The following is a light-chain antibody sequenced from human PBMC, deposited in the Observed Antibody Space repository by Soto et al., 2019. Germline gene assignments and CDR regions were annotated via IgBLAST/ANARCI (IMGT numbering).Light chain of an antibody. CDR2: GTS. Sequence: DIHMSQPPSSLSSSVVYIFSITCLASQSIANFLNWYQQKPGKAPKLVIYGTSTLQSGVPSRFSGSGSGTDFTLTISRLQREDFATYYCQQSYSSLWTFGQGTKVDIK. CDR3: QQSYSSLWT. V-gene: IGKV1-39*01. CDR1: QSIANF. J-gene: IGKJ1*01.